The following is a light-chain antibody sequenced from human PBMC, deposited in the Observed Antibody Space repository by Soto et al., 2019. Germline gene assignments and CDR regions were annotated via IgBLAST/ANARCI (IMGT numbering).Light chain of an antibody. CDR3: GLYTSSNSLL. CDR1: SSDVGGYNY. CDR2: DVS. V-gene: IGLV2-14*01. J-gene: IGLJ2*01. Sequence: QSALTQPASVSGSPGQSITISCTGTSSDVGGYNYVSWYQQHPGKAPKLMIYDVSNRPSGVSNRFSGSKSGNTASLTISGLQAEDEADYYCGLYTSSNSLLFGGGTQLTVL.